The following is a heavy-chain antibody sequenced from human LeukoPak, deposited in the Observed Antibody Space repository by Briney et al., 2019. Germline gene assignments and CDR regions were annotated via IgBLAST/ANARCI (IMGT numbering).Heavy chain of an antibody. V-gene: IGHV5-51*01. D-gene: IGHD3-3*02. Sequence: GESLKISCKGSGYTFTSYWIGWVRQMPGKGLEWMGIIYPGDSDTRYSPSFQGQVTISADKSISTAYQQWSSLKASDTAMYYCARSTIFGVVISSGFDYWGQGTLVTVSS. J-gene: IGHJ4*02. CDR3: ARSTIFGVVISSGFDY. CDR2: IYPGDSDT. CDR1: GYTFTSYW.